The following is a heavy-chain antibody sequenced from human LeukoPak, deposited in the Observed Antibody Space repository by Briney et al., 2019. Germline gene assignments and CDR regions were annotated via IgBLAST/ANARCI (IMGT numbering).Heavy chain of an antibody. J-gene: IGHJ4*02. CDR2: IDTDGGNT. V-gene: IGHV3-74*01. Sequence: GGSLRLSCAASGFTFSSYWMHWVRQAPGKGLVWVSRIDTDGGNTAYADSVKGRFTISRDNAKNTLYLQMNSLRAEDTAVYYCTRGGTTLDYWGQGTLVAVSS. D-gene: IGHD1-7*01. CDR3: TRGGTTLDY. CDR1: GFTFSSYW.